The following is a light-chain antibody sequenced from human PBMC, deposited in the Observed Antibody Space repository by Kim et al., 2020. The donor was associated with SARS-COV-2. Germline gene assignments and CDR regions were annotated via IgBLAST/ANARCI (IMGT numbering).Light chain of an antibody. CDR3: QVWDSSSDHRVV. J-gene: IGLJ2*01. V-gene: IGLV3-21*04. CDR2: YDS. Sequence: SYELTQPPSVSVAPGKTAGITCGGNSIGSKSVHWYQQKPGQAPVLVISYDSDRPSGIPERFSGSNSGNTATLTISRVEAGDVADYYCQVWDSSSDHRVVFGGGTQLTVL. CDR1: SIGSKS.